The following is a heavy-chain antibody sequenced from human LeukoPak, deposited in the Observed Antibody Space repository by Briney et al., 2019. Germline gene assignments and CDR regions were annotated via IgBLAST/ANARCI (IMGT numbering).Heavy chain of an antibody. Sequence: QTGGSLRLSCAASGFAFSSYGMHWVRQAPGKGLEWVAVIWYDGSNKYYADSVKGRFTISRDNSKNTLYLQMNSLRAEDTAVYYCARGLVGSRGINHPFDYWGQGTLVTVSS. CDR2: IWYDGSNK. CDR1: GFAFSSYG. CDR3: ARGLVGSRGINHPFDY. D-gene: IGHD3-9*01. V-gene: IGHV3-30*19. J-gene: IGHJ4*02.